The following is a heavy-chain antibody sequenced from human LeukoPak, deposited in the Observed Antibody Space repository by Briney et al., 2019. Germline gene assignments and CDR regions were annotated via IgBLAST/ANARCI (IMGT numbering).Heavy chain of an antibody. Sequence: GESLKISCKGSGYSFTSYWIGWVRQMPGKGLEWMGIIYPGDSDTRYSPSFQGQVTISADKSISTAYLQWSSLKASDTAMYYCASGNWNYRAYYFDYWAREPWSPSPQ. CDR2: IYPGDSDT. D-gene: IGHD1-7*01. J-gene: IGHJ4*02. CDR1: GYSFTSYW. V-gene: IGHV5-51*01. CDR3: ASGNWNYRAYYFDY.